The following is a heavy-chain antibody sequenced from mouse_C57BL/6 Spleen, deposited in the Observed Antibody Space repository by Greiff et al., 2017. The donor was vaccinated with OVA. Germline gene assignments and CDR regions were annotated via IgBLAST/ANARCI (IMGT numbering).Heavy chain of an antibody. V-gene: IGHV3-6*01. Sequence: LMESGPGLVKPSQSLSLTCSVTGYSITSGYYWNWIRQFPGNKLEWMGYISYDGSNNYNPSLKNRISITRDTSKNQFFLKLNSVTTEDTATYYCANYDYDGAMDYWGQGTSVTVSS. CDR2: ISYDGSN. CDR1: GYSITSGYY. CDR3: ANYDYDGAMDY. J-gene: IGHJ4*01. D-gene: IGHD2-4*01.